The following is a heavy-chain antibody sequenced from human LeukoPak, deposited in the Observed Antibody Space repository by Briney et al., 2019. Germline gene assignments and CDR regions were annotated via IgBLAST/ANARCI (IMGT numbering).Heavy chain of an antibody. CDR1: GFTFSSYA. Sequence: GGSLRLSCAASGFTFSSYAMSWVRQAPGKGLEWVSAISGSGGSTYYADSVKGRFTISRDNSKNTLFLQMDSLSAEDTAVYYCAKTNGYYDYWGQGTLVAVSS. CDR3: AKTNGYYDY. J-gene: IGHJ4*02. V-gene: IGHV3-23*01. D-gene: IGHD3-22*01. CDR2: ISGSGGST.